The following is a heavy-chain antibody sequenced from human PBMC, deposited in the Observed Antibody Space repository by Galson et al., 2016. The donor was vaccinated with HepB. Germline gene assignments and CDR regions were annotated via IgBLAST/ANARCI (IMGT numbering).Heavy chain of an antibody. CDR1: GFTFSNYG. J-gene: IGHJ4*02. Sequence: SLRLSCAVSGFTFSNYGMHWVRQAPGKGLEWVAVISHDGREKYYADSVKGRFTISRDNAKNTLDLQMNSLRAEDTTVYYCAKAGDDSSWSLDYWGQGTLVTVS. CDR2: ISHDGREK. V-gene: IGHV3-30*18. CDR3: AKAGDDSSWSLDY. D-gene: IGHD6-13*01.